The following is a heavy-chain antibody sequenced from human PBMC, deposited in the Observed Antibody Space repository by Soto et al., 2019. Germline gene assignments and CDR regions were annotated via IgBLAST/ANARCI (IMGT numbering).Heavy chain of an antibody. Sequence: PSETLSLTCTVSGGTLSNYYLSWIRHPPGKKLEWIGYIYYSGITYYNPSLNSRVTVSVDTSKNQFSLKVTSVTAADTAVYYCARDKITGLFDYWGQGTLVTVSS. J-gene: IGHJ4*02. CDR3: ARDKITGLFDY. V-gene: IGHV4-59*12. CDR2: IYYSGIT. CDR1: GGTLSNYY. D-gene: IGHD2-8*02.